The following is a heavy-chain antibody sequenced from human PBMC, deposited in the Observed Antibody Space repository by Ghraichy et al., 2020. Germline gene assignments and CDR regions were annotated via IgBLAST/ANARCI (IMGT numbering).Heavy chain of an antibody. D-gene: IGHD4-17*01. J-gene: IGHJ6*02. CDR3: ARQTTVTTYIYYYYYGMDV. V-gene: IGHV1-8*01. CDR2: MNPNSGNT. Sequence: ASVKVSCKASGYTFTSYDINWVRQAPGQGLEWMGWMNPNSGNTGYAQKFQGRVTMTRNTSISTAYMELSSLRSEDTAVYYCARQTTVTTYIYYYYYGMDVWGQGTMFTV. CDR1: GYTFTSYD.